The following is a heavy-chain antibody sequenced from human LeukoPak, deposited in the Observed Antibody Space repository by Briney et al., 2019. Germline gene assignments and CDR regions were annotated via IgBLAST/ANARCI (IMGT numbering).Heavy chain of an antibody. D-gene: IGHD6-19*01. CDR1: GGSFSGYY. CDR3: ARGMGYSSGWYTYYYYMDV. Sequence: SETLSLTCAVYGGSFSGYYWSWIRQPPGKGLEWIGEINHSGSTNYNPSLKSRVTISVDTSKNQFSLKLSSVTAADTAVYYCARGMGYSSGWYTYYYYMDVWGKGTTVTVSS. J-gene: IGHJ6*03. V-gene: IGHV4-34*01. CDR2: INHSGST.